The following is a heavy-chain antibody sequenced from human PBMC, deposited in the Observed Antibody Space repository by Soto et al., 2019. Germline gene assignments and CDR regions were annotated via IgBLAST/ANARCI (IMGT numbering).Heavy chain of an antibody. V-gene: IGHV3-30*04. J-gene: IGHJ4*02. CDR2: ISYDGSNK. CDR1: GFTFSSYA. CDR3: ARDMARIAAAMYYFDY. Sequence: GGSLRLSCAASGFTFSSYAMHWVRQAPGKGLEWVAVISYDGSNKYYADSVKGRFTISRDNSKNTLYLQMNSLRAEDTAVYYCARDMARIAAAMYYFDYWGQGTLVTVSS. D-gene: IGHD6-13*01.